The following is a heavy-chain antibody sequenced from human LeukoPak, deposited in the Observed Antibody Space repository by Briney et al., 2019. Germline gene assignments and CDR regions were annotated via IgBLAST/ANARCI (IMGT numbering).Heavy chain of an antibody. CDR1: GDSISSGDYY. Sequence: PSETLSLTCPVPGDSISSGDYYWSWIRQPPGKGLEWIAYMYYSGSTYYNPSLKSRVTMSADTSKNQLSLKLSSVTAADTAVYYCARPYYYDSRIDPWGQGILVTVSS. D-gene: IGHD3-22*01. CDR3: ARPYYYDSRIDP. V-gene: IGHV4-30-4*01. CDR2: MYYSGST. J-gene: IGHJ5*02.